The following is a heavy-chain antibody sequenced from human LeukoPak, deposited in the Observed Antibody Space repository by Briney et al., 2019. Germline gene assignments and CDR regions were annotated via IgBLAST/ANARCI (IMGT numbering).Heavy chain of an antibody. D-gene: IGHD5-24*01. Sequence: PGGSLRLSCAATGFTFSTSSMNWVRQTPDKGLERVSSISGESKYIYYADSVTGRFTISRDNAKNSLYLQMDSLRAEDTAVYYCARGAVFQGNYDYWGQGTQVTVSS. J-gene: IGHJ4*02. V-gene: IGHV3-21*01. CDR3: ARGAVFQGNYDY. CDR2: ISGESKYI. CDR1: GFTFSTSS.